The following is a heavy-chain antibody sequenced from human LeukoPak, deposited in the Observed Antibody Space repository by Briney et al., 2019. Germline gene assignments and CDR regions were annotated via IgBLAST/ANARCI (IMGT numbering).Heavy chain of an antibody. CDR1: GFTFSNFA. CDR2: ISYDGSIK. V-gene: IGHV3-30*04. J-gene: IGHJ3*02. CDR3: AREDMTTVTTRWAFDI. Sequence: GRSLRLSCAASGFTFSNFAMHWVRQAPGKGLEWVAVISYDGSIKYYADSVKGRFTISRDNSKNTLYLQMNSLGAEDTAVYYCAREDMTTVTTRWAFDIWGQGSMVTVSS. D-gene: IGHD4-17*01.